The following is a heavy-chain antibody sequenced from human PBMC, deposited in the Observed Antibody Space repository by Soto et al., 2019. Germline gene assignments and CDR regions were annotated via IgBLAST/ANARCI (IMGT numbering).Heavy chain of an antibody. Sequence: PSETLSLTCTVSGGSISSGGYYWNWICQHPGKGLEWIGYTYYSGNTYYNPSLNSRVTISADTSKNQFSLKLSSVTAADTAVYYCARPSSSGWPIDYWGQGTLVTVSS. V-gene: IGHV4-31*03. D-gene: IGHD6-19*01. CDR3: ARPSSSGWPIDY. CDR1: GGSISSGGYY. CDR2: TYYSGNT. J-gene: IGHJ4*02.